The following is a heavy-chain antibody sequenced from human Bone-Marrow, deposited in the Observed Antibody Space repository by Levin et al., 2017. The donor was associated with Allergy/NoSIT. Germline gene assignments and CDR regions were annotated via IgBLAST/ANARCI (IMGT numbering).Heavy chain of an antibody. Sequence: SETLSLTCSVSGVSITTTNHYWAWIRQPPGMGLEWIGSLFYSGSTFYNPSLNSRATMSLDTSNHQFPLKLSSVTAAATAIYCCTANSFDFLSGYPNWVDPWGQGNLVTVSS. V-gene: IGHV4-39*06. J-gene: IGHJ5*02. CDR3: TANSFDFLSGYPNWVDP. D-gene: IGHD3-3*01. CDR2: LFYSGST. CDR1: GVSITTTNHY.